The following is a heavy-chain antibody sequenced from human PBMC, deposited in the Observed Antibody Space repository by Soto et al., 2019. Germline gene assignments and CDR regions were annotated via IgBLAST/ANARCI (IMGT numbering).Heavy chain of an antibody. CDR2: IIPIFGTA. D-gene: IGHD6-13*01. Sequence: QVQLVQSGAEVKKPGSSVKVSCKASGGTFSSYAISWVRQAPGQGLEWMGGIIPIFGTANYAQKSQGRVTITADESTSTAYMELSSLRSEDTAVYYCARDGRAAAVSYFDYWGQGTLVTVSS. CDR3: ARDGRAAAVSYFDY. J-gene: IGHJ4*02. V-gene: IGHV1-69*12. CDR1: GGTFSSYA.